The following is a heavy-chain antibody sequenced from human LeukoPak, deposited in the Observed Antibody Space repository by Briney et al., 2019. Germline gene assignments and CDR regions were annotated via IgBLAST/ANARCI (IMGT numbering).Heavy chain of an antibody. CDR3: ARVGGGQLADY. D-gene: IGHD2-15*01. J-gene: IGHJ4*02. CDR1: GGSISSGGYS. Sequence: PSETLSLTCAVSGGSISSGGYSWSWIRRPPGKGLEWIGYIYHSGSTYYNPSLKSRVTISVDRSKNQFSLKLSSVTAADTAVYYCARVGGGQLADYWGQGTLVTVSS. CDR2: IYHSGST. V-gene: IGHV4-30-2*01.